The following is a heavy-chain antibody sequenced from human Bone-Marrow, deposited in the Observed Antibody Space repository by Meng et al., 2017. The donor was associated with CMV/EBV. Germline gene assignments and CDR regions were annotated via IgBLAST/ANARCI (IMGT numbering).Heavy chain of an antibody. Sequence: SVKVSCKASGGTFSSYAISWVRQAPGQGLGWMGGIIPIFGTANYAQKFQGRVTITTDESTSTAYMELSSLRSEDTAVYYCARGGCSSTSCYTYWFDPWGQGTLVTVSS. CDR3: ARGGCSSTSCYTYWFDP. J-gene: IGHJ5*02. CDR1: GGTFSSYA. V-gene: IGHV1-69*05. D-gene: IGHD2-2*02. CDR2: IIPIFGTA.